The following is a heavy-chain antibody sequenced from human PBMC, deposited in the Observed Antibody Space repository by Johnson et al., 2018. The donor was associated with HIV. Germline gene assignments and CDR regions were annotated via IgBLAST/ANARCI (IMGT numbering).Heavy chain of an antibody. V-gene: IGHV3-15*01. CDR2: IKSKTDGGTT. D-gene: IGHD5-12*01. CDR3: ARDGGYSGYDWYAFDI. J-gene: IGHJ3*02. CDR1: GFIVSDSA. Sequence: VQLVESGGGVVQPGGSLKLSCAASGFIVSDSAMHWVRQASGKGLEWVGRIKSKTDGGTTDYAAPVKGRFTISRDDSKNTLYLQMNSLRAEDTAVYYCARDGGYSGYDWYAFDIWGQGTMVTVSS.